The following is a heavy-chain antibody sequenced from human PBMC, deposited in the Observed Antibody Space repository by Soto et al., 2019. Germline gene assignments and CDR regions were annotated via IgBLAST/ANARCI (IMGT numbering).Heavy chain of an antibody. V-gene: IGHV3-23*01. Sequence: EVQLLESGGGLVQPGGSLRLSCVASGFTFSSYAMSWVRQAPGKGLEWVSAISGSGGSTYYADSVKGRFTISRDNSKNTLYLQMNSLRAEDTAVYYCAKDIAVAGPYYYYYGMDVWGQGTTVTVSS. CDR1: GFTFSSYA. J-gene: IGHJ6*02. CDR3: AKDIAVAGPYYYYYGMDV. CDR2: ISGSGGST. D-gene: IGHD6-19*01.